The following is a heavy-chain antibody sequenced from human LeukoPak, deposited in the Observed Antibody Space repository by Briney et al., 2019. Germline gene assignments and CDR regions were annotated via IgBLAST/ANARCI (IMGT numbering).Heavy chain of an antibody. V-gene: IGHV4-59*01. CDR1: GGSISSYY. CDR2: IYYSGST. J-gene: IGHJ6*02. Sequence: PSETLSLTCTVSGGSISSYYWSWLRQPPGKGLEWIGYIYYSGSTNYNPSLKSRVTISVDTSKNQFSLKLSSVTAADTAVYYCARAASPYYDFWSGYYPRDYYYYGMDVWGQGTTVTVSS. D-gene: IGHD3-3*01. CDR3: ARAASPYYDFWSGYYPRDYYYYGMDV.